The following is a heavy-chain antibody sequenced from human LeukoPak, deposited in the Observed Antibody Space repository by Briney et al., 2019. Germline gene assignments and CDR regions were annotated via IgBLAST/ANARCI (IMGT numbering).Heavy chain of an antibody. J-gene: IGHJ2*01. CDR3: ARGSSSSSGLALYWYFDL. Sequence: SETLSLTCTVSGYSITTNYYWAWIRQSPGTGLEWIGSVYHNGETYYNPSLKSRVIISVDTSKNQFSLKLSSVTAADTAVYYCARGSSSSSGLALYWYFDLWGRGTLVTVSS. V-gene: IGHV4-38-2*02. CDR1: GYSITTNYY. D-gene: IGHD6-6*01. CDR2: VYHNGET.